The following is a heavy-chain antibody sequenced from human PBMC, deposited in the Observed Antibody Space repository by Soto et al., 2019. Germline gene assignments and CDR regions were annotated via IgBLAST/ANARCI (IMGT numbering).Heavy chain of an antibody. CDR3: ARIWVDTIVRGVITNFDY. V-gene: IGHV2-26*01. CDR1: GFSLSNARMG. J-gene: IGHJ4*02. CDR2: IFSNDEK. Sequence: QVTLKASGPVLVKPTETLTLTCTVSGFSLSNARMGVSWIRQPPGKALEWLAHIFSNDEKSYSTSLKSRLTISKDTSKSQVVLTMTNMDPVDTATFYCARIWVDTIVRGVITNFDYWGQGTLVNVSS. D-gene: IGHD3-10*01.